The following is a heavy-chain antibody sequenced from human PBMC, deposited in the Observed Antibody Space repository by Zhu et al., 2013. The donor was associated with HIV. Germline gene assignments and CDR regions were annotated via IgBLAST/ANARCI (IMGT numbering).Heavy chain of an antibody. D-gene: IGHD6-13*01. V-gene: IGHV4-34*01. CDR2: INHSGST. CDR3: ARTGQQLAVYYYYYYGMDV. Sequence: QVQLQQWGAGLLKPSETLSLTCAVYGGSFSGYYWSWIRQPPGKGLEWIGEINHSGSTNYNPSLKSRVTISVDTSKNQFSLKLSSVTAADTAVYYCARTGQQLAVYYYYYYGMDVWGQGTTGHRLL. J-gene: IGHJ6*02. CDR1: GGSFSGYY.